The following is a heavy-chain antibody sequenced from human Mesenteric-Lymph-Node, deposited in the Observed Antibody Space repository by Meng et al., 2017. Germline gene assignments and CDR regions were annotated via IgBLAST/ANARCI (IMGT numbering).Heavy chain of an antibody. V-gene: IGHV4-39*07. Sequence: SETLSLTCTVSGGSISSSSYYWGWIRQPPGKGLEWIGSIYYSGSTYYNPSLKSRVTISVDTSKNQFSLKLSSVTAADTAVYYCARSTGYSSGWYIQHWGQGTLVTVSS. CDR2: IYYSGST. J-gene: IGHJ1*01. D-gene: IGHD6-19*01. CDR1: GGSISSSSYY. CDR3: ARSTGYSSGWYIQH.